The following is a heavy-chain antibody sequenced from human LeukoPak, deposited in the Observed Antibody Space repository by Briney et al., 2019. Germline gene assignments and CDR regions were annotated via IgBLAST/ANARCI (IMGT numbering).Heavy chain of an antibody. CDR3: ARDSSSSRGNWFDP. D-gene: IGHD6-6*01. Sequence: PGGSLRLSCAASGFTFSSYSMNWVRQAPGKGLEWVSSISSSNSYIYYADSVKGRFTISRDNAKNSLYLQMNSLRAEDTAVYYCARDSSSSRGNWFDPWGQGTLVTVSS. CDR1: GFTFSSYS. V-gene: IGHV3-21*01. J-gene: IGHJ5*02. CDR2: ISSSNSYI.